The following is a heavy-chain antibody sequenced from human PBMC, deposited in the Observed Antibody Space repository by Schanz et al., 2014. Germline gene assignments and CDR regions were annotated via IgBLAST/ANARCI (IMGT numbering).Heavy chain of an antibody. J-gene: IGHJ4*02. V-gene: IGHV1-46*03. CDR3: ARGGFFDSTSFDS. D-gene: IGHD2-2*01. CDR1: GYTFTSYG. CDR2: INPSSGTT. Sequence: QGQLVQSGAEVKKPGASVKVSCKASGYTFTSYGITWVRQAPGQGLEWMGKINPSSGTTRIAQNFQGRLTVTRDTSVSTVNMELSSLRSEDTAVYYCARGGFFDSTSFDSWGQGTLVTVSS.